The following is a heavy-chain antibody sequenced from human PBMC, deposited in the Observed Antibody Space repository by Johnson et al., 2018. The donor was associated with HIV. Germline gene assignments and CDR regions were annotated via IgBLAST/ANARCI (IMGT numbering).Heavy chain of an antibody. CDR2: IWYDGSNK. CDR3: ARDSVGARGAFDI. V-gene: IGHV3-33*01. Sequence: QVQLVESGGGVVQPGRSLRLSCAASGFTFSTYGMHWVRQAPGKGLEWVALIWYDGSNKYYADSVKGRFTISRDNSKNTMFLQMNSLRPEDTAMYYCARDSVGARGAFDIWGQGTMVTVSS. D-gene: IGHD1-26*01. J-gene: IGHJ3*02. CDR1: GFTFSTYG.